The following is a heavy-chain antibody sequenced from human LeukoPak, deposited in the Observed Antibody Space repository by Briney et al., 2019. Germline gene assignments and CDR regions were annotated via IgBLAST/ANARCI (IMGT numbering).Heavy chain of an antibody. Sequence: PGGSLSLSCAASGFTFSSYWLSWVRQAPGKGLEWVANIKQDGSEKYYVDYVKGRFTISRDNAKNSLYLQMNSLRAEDAAVYYCARAFYSSGWSHFDYWGQGTLVTVSS. CDR3: ARAFYSSGWSHFDY. CDR1: GFTFSSYW. V-gene: IGHV3-7*01. J-gene: IGHJ4*02. D-gene: IGHD6-19*01. CDR2: IKQDGSEK.